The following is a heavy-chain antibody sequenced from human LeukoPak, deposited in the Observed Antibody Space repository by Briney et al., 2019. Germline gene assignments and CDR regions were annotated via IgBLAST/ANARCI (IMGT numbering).Heavy chain of an antibody. CDR1: GFTFSNYW. Sequence: PGGSLTLSCAASGFTFSNYWINWVRQGPGRGLEWGANMNEYGSEKYYVDSVRGRFTISRDNAENSLFLHMNSLRVEDTAVYRCARVLYGSRVNVIDSWGPGTLVTASS. D-gene: IGHD2-2*01. J-gene: IGHJ4*02. CDR3: ARVLYGSRVNVIDS. CDR2: MNEYGSEK. V-gene: IGHV3-7*01.